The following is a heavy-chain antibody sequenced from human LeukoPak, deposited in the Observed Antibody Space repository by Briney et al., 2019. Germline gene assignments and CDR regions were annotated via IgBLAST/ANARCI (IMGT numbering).Heavy chain of an antibody. CDR2: ISSNGGTV. D-gene: IGHD3-10*02. Sequence: GGSLRLSCAASGFTFSSYEMTWVRQAPGRGLEWVSYISSNGGTVDYADSVKGRFTISRDNAKKSLYLQMNSLRAEDTAVYYCAELGITMIGGVWGKGTTVTISS. J-gene: IGHJ6*04. V-gene: IGHV3-48*03. CDR3: AELGITMIGGV. CDR1: GFTFSSYE.